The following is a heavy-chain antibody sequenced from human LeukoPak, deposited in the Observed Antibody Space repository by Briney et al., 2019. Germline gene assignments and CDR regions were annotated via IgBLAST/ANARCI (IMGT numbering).Heavy chain of an antibody. D-gene: IGHD3-3*01. J-gene: IGHJ4*02. CDR1: GYTFTGYY. CDR2: INPNSGGT. CDR3: ARAAYDFWSGYSRGLDY. V-gene: IGHV1-2*02. Sequence: ASVKVSCKASGYTFTGYYMHWVRQAPGQGLEWMGWINPNSGGTNYAQKLQGRVTMTTDTSTSTAYMELRSLRSDDTAVYYCARAAYDFWSGYSRGLDYWGQGTLVTVSS.